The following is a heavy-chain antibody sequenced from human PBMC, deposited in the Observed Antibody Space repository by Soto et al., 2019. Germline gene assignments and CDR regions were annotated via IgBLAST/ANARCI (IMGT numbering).Heavy chain of an antibody. J-gene: IGHJ4*02. CDR1: GGPFSGYY. Sequence: ASETLSLTCAIYGGPFSGYYWNWIRQPPGKGLEWIAYIHHSGNTDYSPSLKSRITISVDTSKNQFSLTLSSVTAADTAVYYCARETRWSGFFDYWGQGTVVTVSS. CDR2: IHHSGNT. D-gene: IGHD3-10*01. V-gene: IGHV4-34*11. CDR3: ARETRWSGFFDY.